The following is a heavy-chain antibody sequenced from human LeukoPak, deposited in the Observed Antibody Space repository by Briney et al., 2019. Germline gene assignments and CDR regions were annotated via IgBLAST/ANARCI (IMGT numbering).Heavy chain of an antibody. CDR2: IYPGDSDT. CDR3: ALRKYSYGLDY. Sequence: GESLKISCKGSGYSFTSYWIGWVRQMPGKGLEWMGFIYPGDSDTKYSPSFQGQVTISAVKSISAAYLQWSSLKASDTAIYYCALRKYSYGLDYWGQGTLVTVSS. D-gene: IGHD5-18*01. V-gene: IGHV5-51*01. CDR1: GYSFTSYW. J-gene: IGHJ4*02.